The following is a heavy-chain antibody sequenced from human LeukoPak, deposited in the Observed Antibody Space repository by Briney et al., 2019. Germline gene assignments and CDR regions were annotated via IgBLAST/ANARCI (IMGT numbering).Heavy chain of an antibody. CDR1: GFTFGDYA. Sequence: PGRSLRLSCTASGFTFGDYAMSWVRQAPGKGLEWVGFIRSKAYGGTTEYAASVKGRFTISRDDSKSIAYLQMNSLKTEDTAVYYCTRDVGDGYNLWIFWYWGQGTLVTVSS. V-gene: IGHV3-49*04. D-gene: IGHD5-24*01. CDR3: TRDVGDGYNLWIFWY. J-gene: IGHJ4*02. CDR2: IRSKAYGGTT.